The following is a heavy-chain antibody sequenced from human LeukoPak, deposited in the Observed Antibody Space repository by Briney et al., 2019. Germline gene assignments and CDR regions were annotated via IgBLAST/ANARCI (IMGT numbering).Heavy chain of an antibody. D-gene: IGHD4-17*01. J-gene: IGHJ4*02. CDR1: GGSISSYY. V-gene: IGHV3-7*01. Sequence: PSETLSLTCTVSGGSISSYYWSWVRQAPGKGLEWVANIKQDGSEKYYVDSVKGRFTISRDNAKNSLYLQMNSLRAEDTAVYYCARGAHYGDYDLGYWGQGTLVTVSS. CDR3: ARGAHYGDYDLGY. CDR2: IKQDGSEK.